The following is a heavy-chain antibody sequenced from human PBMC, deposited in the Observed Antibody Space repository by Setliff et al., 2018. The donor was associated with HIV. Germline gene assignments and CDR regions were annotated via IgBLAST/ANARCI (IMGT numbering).Heavy chain of an antibody. Sequence: PGGSLRLSCAASGFSFSNFAMNWVRQAPGKGLEWVSGISDSGGASHYADSVKGRFTIPRDNAQNSLYLQMNSLRAEDTAVYYCARDKGPNLLDYWGQGTLVTVSS. CDR2: ISDSGGAS. V-gene: IGHV3-23*01. CDR1: GFSFSNFA. J-gene: IGHJ4*02. CDR3: ARDKGPNLLDY. D-gene: IGHD2-8*01.